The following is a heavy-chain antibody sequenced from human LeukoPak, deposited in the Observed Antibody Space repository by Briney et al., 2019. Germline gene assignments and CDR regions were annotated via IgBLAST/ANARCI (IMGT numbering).Heavy chain of an antibody. J-gene: IGHJ6*02. V-gene: IGHV1-8*01. D-gene: IGHD2-2*01. CDR1: GYTFTSYD. CDR3: ARKDIVVVPAASSYYYYYYGMDV. CDR2: MNPNSGNT. Sequence: ASVKVSCKASGYTFTSYDINWVRQATGRGLEWMGWMNPNSGNTGYAQKFQGRVTMTRNTSISTAYMELSSLRSEDTAVYYCARKDIVVVPAASSYYYYYYGMDVWGQGTTVTVSS.